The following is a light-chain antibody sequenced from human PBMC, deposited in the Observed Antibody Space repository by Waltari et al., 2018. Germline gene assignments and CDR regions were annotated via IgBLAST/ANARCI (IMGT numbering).Light chain of an antibody. CDR2: GAS. CDR3: QQYGNSLT. V-gene: IGKV3-20*01. Sequence: EIVLTQSPGTLSLSPGERATLSCRASQSVSGSNLAWYQQKPGQAPRLLIYGASRRATGIPDRFSGSGSGTDFTLTISRLEPEDFAVYYCQQYGNSLTFGGGTKVEIK. CDR1: QSVSGSN. J-gene: IGKJ4*01.